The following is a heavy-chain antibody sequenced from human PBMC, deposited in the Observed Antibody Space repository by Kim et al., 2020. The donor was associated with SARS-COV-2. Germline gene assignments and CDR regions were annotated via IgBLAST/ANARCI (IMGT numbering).Heavy chain of an antibody. CDR3: AREVRGYSGYDDDY. D-gene: IGHD5-12*01. V-gene: IGHV3-21*01. J-gene: IGHJ4*02. Sequence: ADSVKGRFTISRDNAKNSLYLQMNSLRAEDTAVYYCAREVRGYSGYDDDYWGQGTLVTVSS.